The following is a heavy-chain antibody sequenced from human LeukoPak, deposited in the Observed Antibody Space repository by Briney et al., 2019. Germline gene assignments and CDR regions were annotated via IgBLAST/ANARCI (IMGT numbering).Heavy chain of an antibody. CDR1: RFTFSSYW. J-gene: IGHJ4*02. Sequence: GGSLRLSCAASRFTFSSYWMSWVRQAPGKGLEWVANIKQDGSEKYYVDSVKGRFTISRDNAKNSLYLQMNSLRAEDTAVYYCTRHYCSSTSCYDDFDYWGQGTLVTVSS. CDR3: TRHYCSSTSCYDDFDY. CDR2: IKQDGSEK. D-gene: IGHD2-2*01. V-gene: IGHV3-7*01.